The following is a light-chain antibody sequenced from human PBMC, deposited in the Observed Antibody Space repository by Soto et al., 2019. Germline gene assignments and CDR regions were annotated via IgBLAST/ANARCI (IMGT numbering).Light chain of an antibody. CDR1: QSVSSSY. CDR2: GAS. Sequence: EIVLTQSPVTLSLSPGERATLSCRASQSVSSSYLAWYQQKPGQAPRLLIYGASSRATGIPDRFSGSGSGTDFTLTISRLEPEDFAVYYCQQYGSSRGFTFGPGNKV. J-gene: IGKJ3*01. V-gene: IGKV3-20*01. CDR3: QQYGSSRGFT.